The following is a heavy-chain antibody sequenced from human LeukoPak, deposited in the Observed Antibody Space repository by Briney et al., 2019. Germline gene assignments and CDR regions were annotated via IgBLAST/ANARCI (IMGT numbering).Heavy chain of an antibody. CDR2: IRSKAYGGTT. D-gene: IGHD3-22*01. V-gene: IGHV3-49*03. J-gene: IGHJ6*03. CDR3: TRDLRGVSSGYYYGDYYYYYYMDV. CDR1: GFTFGDYA. Sequence: GGSLRLSCTASGFTFGDYAMSWFRQAPGKGLEWVGFIRSKAYGGTTEYAASVKGRFTISRDDSKSIAYLQMNSLKTEDTAVYYCTRDLRGVSSGYYYGDYYYYYYMDVWGEGNTVTVSS.